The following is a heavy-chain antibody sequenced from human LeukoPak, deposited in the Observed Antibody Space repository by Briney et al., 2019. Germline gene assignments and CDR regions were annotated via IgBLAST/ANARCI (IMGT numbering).Heavy chain of an antibody. J-gene: IGHJ4*02. CDR3: ARDAYGAGTIYYFDY. CDR2: ISYDGNNK. D-gene: IGHD4-17*01. Sequence: TGGSLRLSCAASGFTFSSYWMNWVRQAPGKGLEWVAVISYDGNNKYYAGSVQGRFTISSDTSKNMLYLQMNSLRAEDTAVYYCARDAYGAGTIYYFDYWGQGTLVTVSS. CDR1: GFTFSSYW. V-gene: IGHV3-30*03.